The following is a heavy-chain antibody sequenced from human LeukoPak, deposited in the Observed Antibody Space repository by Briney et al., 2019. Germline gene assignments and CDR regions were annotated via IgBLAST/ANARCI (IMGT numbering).Heavy chain of an antibody. CDR2: IYTSGST. D-gene: IGHD6-6*01. CDR3: ARARAAPSWNFDY. CDR1: GGSISSYY. V-gene: IGHV4-4*07. Sequence: SETLSLTCTVSGGSISSYYWSWFRQPAGKGLEWIGRIYTSGSTNYNPSLKSRVTMSVDTSKNQFSLQLSCVTAADTAVYYCARARAAPSWNFDYWGQGTLVTVSS. J-gene: IGHJ4*02.